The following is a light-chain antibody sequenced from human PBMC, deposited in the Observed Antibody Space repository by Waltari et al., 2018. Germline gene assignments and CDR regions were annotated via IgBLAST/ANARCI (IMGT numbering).Light chain of an antibody. V-gene: IGLV2-23*02. CDR3: CSYVTGGTLV. J-gene: IGLJ2*01. CDR2: EIN. CDR1: SSDVGNYHR. Sequence: QSALTQPASVSGSPGQSITISCTGTSSDVGNYHRVSWYQKNPGKAPQLIIYEINMLPSGISNRFSGSKSGNTASLTISGLQAEDEADYYCCSYVTGGTLVFGGGTRLTVL.